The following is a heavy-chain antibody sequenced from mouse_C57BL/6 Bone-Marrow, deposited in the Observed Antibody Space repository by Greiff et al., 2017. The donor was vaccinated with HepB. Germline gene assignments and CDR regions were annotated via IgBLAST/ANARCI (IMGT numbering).Heavy chain of an antibody. CDR3: SRWGCYYFDY. Sequence: VQLQQSGAELVRPGASVKLSCKASGFNIKDDYMHWVKQRPEQGLEWIGWIDPENGDTEYASKFQGKSTITADTSSNTAYLQLSSLTSEDTAVYYCSRWGCYYFDYWGQGTTLTVSS. CDR1: GFNIKDDY. V-gene: IGHV14-4*01. J-gene: IGHJ2*01. CDR2: IDPENGDT.